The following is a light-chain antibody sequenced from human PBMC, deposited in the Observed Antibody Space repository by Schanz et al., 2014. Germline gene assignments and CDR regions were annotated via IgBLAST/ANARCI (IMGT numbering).Light chain of an antibody. CDR1: QSVSSN. Sequence: EIVMTQSPATLSVSPGERATLSCRASQSVSSNLAWYQQKPGQAPRLLIYGASTRATGIPDRFSGSGSETDFTLTISRLEPEDFAVYYCQQYGNSPRTFGQGTKVEIK. V-gene: IGKV3-20*01. J-gene: IGKJ1*01. CDR3: QQYGNSPRT. CDR2: GAS.